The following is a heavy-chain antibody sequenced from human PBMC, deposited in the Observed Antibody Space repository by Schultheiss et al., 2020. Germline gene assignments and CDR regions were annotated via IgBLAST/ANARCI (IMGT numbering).Heavy chain of an antibody. CDR3: ARHLSYSSGWNWFDP. CDR1: GGSFSGYY. D-gene: IGHD6-19*01. CDR2: INHSGST. J-gene: IGHJ5*02. V-gene: IGHV4-34*01. Sequence: AETLSVTCAVYGGSFSGYYWSWIRQPPGKGLEWIGEINHSGSTNYNPSLKSRVTISVDTSKNQFSLKLSSVTAADTAVYYCARHLSYSSGWNWFDPWGQGTLVTVSS.